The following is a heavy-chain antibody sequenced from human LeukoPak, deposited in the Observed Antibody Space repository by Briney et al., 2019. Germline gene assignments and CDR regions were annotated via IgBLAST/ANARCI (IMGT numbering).Heavy chain of an antibody. Sequence: GGSLRLSCAASGFTFSNYWMHWVRQVPGKGLVWVSRINDDGSATFYADSVKGRFTISRDNAKNTLFLQMNSLSAEDTALYYCAREILAPGKTHDYWGQGTLVTVSS. CDR2: INDDGSAT. CDR1: GFTFSNYW. V-gene: IGHV3-74*01. CDR3: AREILAPGKTHDY. J-gene: IGHJ4*02.